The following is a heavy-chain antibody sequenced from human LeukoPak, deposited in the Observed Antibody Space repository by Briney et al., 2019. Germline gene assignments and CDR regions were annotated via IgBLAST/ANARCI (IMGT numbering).Heavy chain of an antibody. CDR2: IYYSGST. J-gene: IGHJ3*02. CDR1: GGSISSYY. V-gene: IGHV4-59*01. Sequence: SETLSLTCTVSGGSISSYYWSWIRQPPGKGLEWIGYIYYSGSTNYNPSLKSRVTISVDTSKNQFPLKLSSVTAADTAVYYCARGRVVPAAIRAPGAFDIWGQGTMVTVSS. D-gene: IGHD2-2*02. CDR3: ARGRVVPAAIRAPGAFDI.